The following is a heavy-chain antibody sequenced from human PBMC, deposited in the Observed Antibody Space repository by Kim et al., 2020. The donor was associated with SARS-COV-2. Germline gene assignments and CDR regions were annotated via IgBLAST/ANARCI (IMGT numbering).Heavy chain of an antibody. D-gene: IGHD4-17*01. V-gene: IGHV1-3*01. J-gene: IGHJ5*02. CDR2: INAGNGNT. Sequence: ASVKVSCKASGYTFTSYAMHWVRQAPGQRLEWMGWINAGNGNTKYSQKFQGRVTITRDTSASTAYMELSSLRSEDTAVYYCARETPPIDGDYGLLYSWGQGTLVTVSS. CDR3: ARETPPIDGDYGLLYS. CDR1: GYTFTSYA.